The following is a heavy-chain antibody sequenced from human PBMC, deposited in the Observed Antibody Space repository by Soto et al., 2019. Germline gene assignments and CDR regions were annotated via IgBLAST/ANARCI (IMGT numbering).Heavy chain of an antibody. CDR2: IKHSGST. CDR3: VRVGLFRGVLYY. CDR1: DGSSNNYY. Sequence: QVQLQQWGAGLLKPSETLSLTCAVYDGSSNNYYWSWIRQPPGKGLEWIGEIKHSGSTNYNASLKSRVTRSEDTSNKQLSLELRSVTAADTAVYYCVRVGLFRGVLYYWGQGTLVIVST. D-gene: IGHD3-10*01. V-gene: IGHV4-34*01. J-gene: IGHJ4*02.